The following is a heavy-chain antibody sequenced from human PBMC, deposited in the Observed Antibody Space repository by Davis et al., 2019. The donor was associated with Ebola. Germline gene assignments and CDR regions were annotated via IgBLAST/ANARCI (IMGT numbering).Heavy chain of an antibody. Sequence: MPSETLSLTCAVYGGSFSGYYWSWIRQPPGKGLEWIGYIYYSGSTNYNPSLKSRVTISVDTSKNQFSLKLTSVTAADTAVYYCTRRRDDYGDYLDYWGQGTLVSVSS. CDR1: GGSFSGYY. J-gene: IGHJ4*02. CDR3: TRRRDDYGDYLDY. CDR2: IYYSGST. D-gene: IGHD4-17*01. V-gene: IGHV4-59*08.